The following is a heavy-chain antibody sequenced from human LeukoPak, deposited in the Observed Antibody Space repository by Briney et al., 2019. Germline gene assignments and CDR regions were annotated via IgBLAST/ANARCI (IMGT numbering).Heavy chain of an antibody. J-gene: IGHJ4*02. CDR2: IYHSGSA. CDR3: ARHRTLRYFDWLNY. CDR1: GGSFSGYY. Sequence: PSETLSLTCAVYGGSFSGYYWGWIRQPPGKGLEWIGSIYHSGSAYYNPSLKSRVTISVDTSKNQFSLKLSSVTAADTAVYYCARHRTLRYFDWLNYWGQGTLVTVSS. V-gene: IGHV4-38-2*01. D-gene: IGHD3-9*01.